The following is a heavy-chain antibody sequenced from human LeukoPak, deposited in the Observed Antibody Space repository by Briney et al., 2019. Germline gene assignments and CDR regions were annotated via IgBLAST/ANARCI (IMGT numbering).Heavy chain of an antibody. Sequence: GGSLRLSCAASGFTFDVYAMHWVRQAPGKGLEWVSGISWNSGSIGYADSVKGRFTISRDNAKNSLYLQMNSLRAEDMALYYCAKGYSYRFVDAFDIWGQGTMVTVSS. CDR2: ISWNSGSI. V-gene: IGHV3-9*03. CDR1: GFTFDVYA. CDR3: AKGYSYRFVDAFDI. D-gene: IGHD5-18*01. J-gene: IGHJ3*02.